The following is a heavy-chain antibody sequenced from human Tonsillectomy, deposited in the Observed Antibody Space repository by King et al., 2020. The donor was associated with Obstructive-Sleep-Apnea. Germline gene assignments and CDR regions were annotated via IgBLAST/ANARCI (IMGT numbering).Heavy chain of an antibody. CDR3: ARGDYDILTGGDY. V-gene: IGHV3-30*04. CDR2: ISYDGSNK. CDR1: GFTFSSYA. D-gene: IGHD3-9*01. J-gene: IGHJ4*02. Sequence: QLVQSGGGVVQPGRSLRLSCAASGFTFSSYAMHWVRQAPGKGLEWVAVISYDGSNKYYADSVKGRFTISRDNSKNTLYLQMNSLRAEDTAVYYCARGDYDILTGGDYWGQGTLVTVSS.